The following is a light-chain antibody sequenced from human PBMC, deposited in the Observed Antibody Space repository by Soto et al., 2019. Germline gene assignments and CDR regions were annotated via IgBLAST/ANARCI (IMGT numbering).Light chain of an antibody. J-gene: IGKJ1*01. CDR1: QSVSSY. CDR3: QQRSNWPVT. Sequence: EIVLTQSPGTLSLSPGERATLSCRASQSVSSYLAWYQQKPGQAPRLLIYDASTRATCISARFSGSGSGTDFTPTITSLEPEDFAVYYLQQRSNWPVTFGQGTQVEVK. V-gene: IGKV3-11*01. CDR2: DAS.